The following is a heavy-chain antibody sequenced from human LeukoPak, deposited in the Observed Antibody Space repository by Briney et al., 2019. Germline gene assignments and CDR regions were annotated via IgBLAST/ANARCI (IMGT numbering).Heavy chain of an antibody. CDR1: GYTFAGYY. D-gene: IGHD5-12*01. V-gene: IGHV1-2*02. J-gene: IGHJ4*02. Sequence: ASVKVSCKASGYTFAGYYMHWVRQAPGQGLEWMGWINPNSGGTNYAQKFQGRVTMTRDTSISTAYMELSRLRSDDTAVYYCARARRYSGYFHDYWGQGTLVTVSS. CDR2: INPNSGGT. CDR3: ARARRYSGYFHDY.